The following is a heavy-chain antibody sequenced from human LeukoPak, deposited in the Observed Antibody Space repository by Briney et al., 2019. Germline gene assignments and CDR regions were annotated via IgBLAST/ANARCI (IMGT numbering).Heavy chain of an antibody. D-gene: IGHD2/OR15-2a*01. V-gene: IGHV3-33*01. Sequence: LRLSCAASGFTFSSYGMHWVRQAPGKGLEWVALIWYDGSNKYYTDSVKGRLTISRDNSKNTLYLQMNSLRAEDTAIYYCAREGPRGNSQFDYWGQGTLVTVSS. J-gene: IGHJ4*02. CDR3: AREGPRGNSQFDY. CDR2: IWYDGSNK. CDR1: GFTFSSYG.